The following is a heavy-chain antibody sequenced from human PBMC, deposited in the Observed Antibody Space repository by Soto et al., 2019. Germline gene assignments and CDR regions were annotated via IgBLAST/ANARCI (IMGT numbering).Heavy chain of an antibody. CDR2: FYYSGST. CDR1: GGSISSYY. V-gene: IGHV4-59*01. D-gene: IGHD6-19*01. Sequence: LETLSLTCTVSGGSISSYYWSWIRQPPGKGLEWIGCFYYSGSTNYNPSLKSRVTISVDTSKKQFSLKLSSVTAADTAVYYCARGGWKLFDYWGQGTLVTVSS. CDR3: ARGGWKLFDY. J-gene: IGHJ4*02.